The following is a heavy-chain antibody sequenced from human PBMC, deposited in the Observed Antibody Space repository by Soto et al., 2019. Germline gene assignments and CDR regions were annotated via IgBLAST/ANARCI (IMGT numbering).Heavy chain of an antibody. V-gene: IGHV3-48*02. CDR2: ISSSSSTI. J-gene: IGHJ6*02. D-gene: IGHD6-13*01. Sequence: EVQLVESGGGLVQPGGSLRLSCAASGFTFSSYSMNWVRQAPGKGLEWVSYISSSSSTIYYADSVKGRFTISRDNAKNSLYLQMNSLRDEDTAVYYCARYQAAAGICYYYYGMDVWGQGTTVTVSS. CDR1: GFTFSSYS. CDR3: ARYQAAAGICYYYYGMDV.